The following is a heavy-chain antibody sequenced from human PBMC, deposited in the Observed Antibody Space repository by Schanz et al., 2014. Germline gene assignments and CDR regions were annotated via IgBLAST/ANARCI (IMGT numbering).Heavy chain of an antibody. CDR2: IKGDSSEK. Sequence: VQLVESGGALVQPGGSLRLSCSASGFTFSDHWMSWVPPPTGKGLEWVANIKGDSSEKNYVDSVKGRFTLSRDNAKKTMELQMNSLRVEDTAVYYCARDPNRVNEIDYWGQGTLVTVSS. J-gene: IGHJ4*02. V-gene: IGHV3-7*03. CDR1: GFTFSDHW. D-gene: IGHD1-1*01. CDR3: ARDPNRVNEIDY.